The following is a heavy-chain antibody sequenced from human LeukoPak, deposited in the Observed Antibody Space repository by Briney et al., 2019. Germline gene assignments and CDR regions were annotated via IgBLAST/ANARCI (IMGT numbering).Heavy chain of an antibody. D-gene: IGHD6-19*01. Sequence: SETLSLTCTVSGGSISSSSYYWGWIRQPPGKGLEWIGSIYYSGSTYYNPSLKSRVTISVDTSKNQFSLKLSSVTAADTAVYYCAVTYSSGWDIFDYWGQGTLVTVSS. CDR1: GGSISSSSYY. CDR3: AVTYSSGWDIFDY. V-gene: IGHV4-39*01. CDR2: IYYSGST. J-gene: IGHJ4*02.